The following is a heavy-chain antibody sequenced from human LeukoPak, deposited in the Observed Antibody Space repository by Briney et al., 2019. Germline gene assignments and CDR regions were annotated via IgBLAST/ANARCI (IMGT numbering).Heavy chain of an antibody. J-gene: IGHJ4*02. CDR3: AKDIADSSSWYGLGY. CDR1: GFTFDDYT. V-gene: IGHV3-43*01. CDR2: ISWDGGSA. D-gene: IGHD6-13*01. Sequence: GGSLRLSCAASGFTFDDYTMHWVRQAPGKGLEWVSLISWDGGSAYYADSVKGRFTISRDNSKNSLYLQMNSLRTEDTALYYCAKDIADSSSWYGLGYWGQGTLVTVSS.